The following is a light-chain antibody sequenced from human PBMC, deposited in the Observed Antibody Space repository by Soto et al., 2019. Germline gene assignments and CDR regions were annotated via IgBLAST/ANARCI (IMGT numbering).Light chain of an antibody. CDR2: GAS. V-gene: IGKV3-20*01. CDR1: QSVSSTS. Sequence: ETVLTQSPGTLSLSAGERATLSCRASQSVSSTSLAWYQQKPGQAPRLLIYGASSRATGIPDRFRGSGSGTDFTLTISRLEPEDFAVYYCQQHGSSVTFGQGTRLEIK. CDR3: QQHGSSVT. J-gene: IGKJ5*01.